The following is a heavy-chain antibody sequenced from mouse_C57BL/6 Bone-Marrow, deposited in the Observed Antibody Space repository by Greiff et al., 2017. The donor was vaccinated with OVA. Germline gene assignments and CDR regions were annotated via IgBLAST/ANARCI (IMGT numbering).Heavy chain of an antibody. D-gene: IGHD1-1*01. CDR2: IAPSDSYI. V-gene: IGHV1-59*01. Sequence: QVQLQQPGAELVRPGTSVKLSCKASGYTFTNYWMHWVKQRPGQGLEWIGVIAPSDSYINYNQKFKGRATLTVDTSSSTAYMHLSSLTSEDAAVYYCAHYGSSLYLHYWDQGTSLTVSS. CDR3: AHYGSSLYLHY. J-gene: IGHJ2*02. CDR1: GYTFTNYW.